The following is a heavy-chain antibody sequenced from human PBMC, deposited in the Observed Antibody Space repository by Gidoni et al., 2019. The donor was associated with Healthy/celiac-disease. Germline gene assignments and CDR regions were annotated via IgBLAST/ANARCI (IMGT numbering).Heavy chain of an antibody. CDR2: MNPNSGNT. CDR3: ARTIVVVPAALYYYYMDV. V-gene: IGHV1-8*01. J-gene: IGHJ6*03. Sequence: QVQLVQSGAEVKKPGASVKVSCKASGYHFTSYDINWVRQATGQGLEWMGWMNPNSGNTGYAQKFQGRVTMTRNTSISTAYMELSSLRSEDTAVYYCARTIVVVPAALYYYYMDVWGKGTTVTVSS. CDR1: GYHFTSYD. D-gene: IGHD2-2*01.